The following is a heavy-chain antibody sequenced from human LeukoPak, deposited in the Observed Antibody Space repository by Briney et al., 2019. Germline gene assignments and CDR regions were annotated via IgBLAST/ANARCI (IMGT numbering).Heavy chain of an antibody. J-gene: IGHJ4*02. Sequence: PWRSLRLSCAASGFTFSSYAMHWVRQAPGKGLEWVAVISYDGSNKYYADSVKGRFTISRDNSKNTLYLQMNSLRAEDTAVYYCARDLREGLRLGELSYTFDYWGQGTLVTVSS. CDR2: ISYDGSNK. CDR1: GFTFSSYA. CDR3: ARDLREGLRLGELSYTFDY. D-gene: IGHD3-16*02. V-gene: IGHV3-30-3*01.